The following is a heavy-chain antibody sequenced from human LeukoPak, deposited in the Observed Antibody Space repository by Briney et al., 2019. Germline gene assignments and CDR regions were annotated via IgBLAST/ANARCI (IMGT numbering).Heavy chain of an antibody. V-gene: IGHV3-30*04. J-gene: IGHJ3*02. D-gene: IGHD1-26*01. Sequence: PGGSLRLSCAASGFTFSSYAIHWVRQAPGKGLEWVAVISFDGTDASYADSVKGRFTISRDNSKNTLYLQMNSLRADDTAVYYCASISGSYHLGDAFDIWGQGTMVTVSS. CDR2: ISFDGTDA. CDR3: ASISGSYHLGDAFDI. CDR1: GFTFSSYA.